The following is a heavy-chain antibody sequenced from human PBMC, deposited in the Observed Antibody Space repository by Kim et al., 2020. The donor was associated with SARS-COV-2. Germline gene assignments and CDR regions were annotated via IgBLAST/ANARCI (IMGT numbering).Heavy chain of an antibody. CDR3: ARPHQGNYDILTGYYPGQFDY. V-gene: IGHV5-51*01. J-gene: IGHJ4*02. CDR2: IYPGDSDT. Sequence: GESLKISCKGSGYSFTSYWIGWVRQMPGKGLEWMGIIYPGDSDTRYSPSFQGQVTISADKSISTAYLQWSSLKASDTAMYYCARPHQGNYDILTGYYPGQFDYWGQGTLVTVSS. D-gene: IGHD3-9*01. CDR1: GYSFTSYW.